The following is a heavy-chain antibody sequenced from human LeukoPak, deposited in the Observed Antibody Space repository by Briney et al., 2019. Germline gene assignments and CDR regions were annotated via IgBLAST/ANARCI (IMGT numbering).Heavy chain of an antibody. J-gene: IGHJ4*02. Sequence: GGSLRLSCAASGFTVSSNYMSWVRQAPGKGLEWVSVIYSGGSTYYADSVKGRFTIFRDNSKNTLYLQMNSLRAEDTAVYYCAKKIRAGVAVADTLSPFDYWGQGALVTVSS. V-gene: IGHV3-53*01. CDR1: GFTVSSNY. D-gene: IGHD6-19*01. CDR3: AKKIRAGVAVADTLSPFDY. CDR2: IYSGGST.